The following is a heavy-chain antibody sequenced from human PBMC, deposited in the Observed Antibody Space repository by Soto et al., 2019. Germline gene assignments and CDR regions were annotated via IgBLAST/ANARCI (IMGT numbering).Heavy chain of an antibody. D-gene: IGHD3-10*01. V-gene: IGHV4-31*03. J-gene: IGHJ2*01. CDR1: GGSISSGGYY. CDR3: ARDKLMVRGSFRYWYFDL. Sequence: QVQLQESGPGLVKPSQTLSLTCTVSGGSISSGGYYWSWIRQHPGKGLEWIGYIYYSGSTYYNPSLKSRVTISVDTSKYQLSLKLSSVTGAETAVYYCARDKLMVRGSFRYWYFDLWGRGTLVTVSS. CDR2: IYYSGST.